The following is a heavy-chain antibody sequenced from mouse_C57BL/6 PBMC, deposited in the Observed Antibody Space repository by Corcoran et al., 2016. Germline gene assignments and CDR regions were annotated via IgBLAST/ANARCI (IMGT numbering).Heavy chain of an antibody. CDR1: GYTFTDYY. CDR2: INPNNGGT. Sequence: EVQLQQSGPELVKPGASVKISCKASGYTFTDYYMNWVKQSHGKSLEWIGDINPNNGGTSYNQKFKGKATLTVDKSSSTAYMELRSLTSEDSAVYYCARKGGNYDAKAYWGQGTSVTVSP. V-gene: IGHV1-26*01. D-gene: IGHD1-1*02. CDR3: ARKGGNYDAKAY. J-gene: IGHJ4*01.